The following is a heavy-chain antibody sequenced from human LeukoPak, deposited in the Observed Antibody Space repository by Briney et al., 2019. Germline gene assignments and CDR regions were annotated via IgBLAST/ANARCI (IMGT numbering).Heavy chain of an antibody. CDR1: GFTSSSYS. V-gene: IGHV3-48*01. D-gene: IGHD2-2*01. Sequence: PGGSLRLSCAASGFTSSSYSMNWVRQAPGKGLEWVAYISSSSSAIYYADSVKGRFTISRDNAKNSLYLQMNSLRAEDTAVYYCASYCSTTSCYGVDYWGQGTLVTVSS. J-gene: IGHJ4*02. CDR2: ISSSSSAI. CDR3: ASYCSTTSCYGVDY.